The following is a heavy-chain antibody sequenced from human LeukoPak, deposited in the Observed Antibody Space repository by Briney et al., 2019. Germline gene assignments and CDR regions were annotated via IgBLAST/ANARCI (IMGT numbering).Heavy chain of an antibody. CDR2: ISSSSSYI. D-gene: IGHD5-24*01. CDR3: ARVGARIYYMDV. CDR1: GFTFSSYS. V-gene: IGHV3-21*01. J-gene: IGHJ6*03. Sequence: GGSVRLSCAASGFTFSSYSMNWVRQAPGKGLEWVSSISSSSSYIYYADSVKGRFTISRDNAKNTLYLQMNSLRAEDTAVYYCARVGARIYYMDVWGKGTTVTISS.